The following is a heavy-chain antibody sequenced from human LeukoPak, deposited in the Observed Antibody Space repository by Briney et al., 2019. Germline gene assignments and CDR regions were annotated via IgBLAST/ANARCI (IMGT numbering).Heavy chain of an antibody. D-gene: IGHD1-26*01. J-gene: IGHJ6*03. CDR2: IYTSGST. CDR1: GGSISSYY. V-gene: IGHV4-4*07. Sequence: SETLSLTCTVSGGSISSYYWSWIRQPAGKGLEWIGRIYTSGSTNYNPSLKSRVTMSVDTSKNQFSLKLSSVTAADTAVYYCARGGGSGDYEQQTYYYYMDVWGKGTTVTVSS. CDR3: ARGGGSGDYEQQTYYYYMDV.